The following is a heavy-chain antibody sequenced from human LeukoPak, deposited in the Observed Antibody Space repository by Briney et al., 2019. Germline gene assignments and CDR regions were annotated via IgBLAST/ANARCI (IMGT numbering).Heavy chain of an antibody. CDR3: ARGPNSSSSY. Sequence: SETLSLTCAVYGGSFSGYYWSWIRQPPGKGLEWIGEINHSGSTNYNPSLKSRVTISVDTSKNQFSPKLSSVTAADTAVYYCARGPNSSSSYWGQGTLVTVSS. D-gene: IGHD6-6*01. J-gene: IGHJ4*02. CDR1: GGSFSGYY. CDR2: INHSGST. V-gene: IGHV4-34*01.